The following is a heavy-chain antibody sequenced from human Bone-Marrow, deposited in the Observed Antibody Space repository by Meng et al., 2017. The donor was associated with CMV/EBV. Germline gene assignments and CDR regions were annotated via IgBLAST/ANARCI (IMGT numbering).Heavy chain of an antibody. J-gene: IGHJ4*02. Sequence: ASVKVSCKASGYTFTGYYIHWVRQAPRQGLEWMGWVNPNSGGTNYAQKFQGRVTMTRDTSISTAYMELNRLTSDDTAVYYCARPRVAGTAHLDSWGQGTLVTVSS. CDR1: GYTFTGYY. CDR2: VNPNSGGT. D-gene: IGHD6-19*01. V-gene: IGHV1-2*02. CDR3: ARPRVAGTAHLDS.